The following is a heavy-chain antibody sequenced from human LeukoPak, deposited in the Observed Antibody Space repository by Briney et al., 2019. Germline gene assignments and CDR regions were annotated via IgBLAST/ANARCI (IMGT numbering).Heavy chain of an antibody. D-gene: IGHD1-26*01. CDR2: TYYRSKWYY. J-gene: IGHJ4*02. CDR3: VRDPVGGSTIFDC. V-gene: IGHV6-1*01. Sequence: SQTLSLTCVISGDSVSSNSAAWNWIRQSPSRGLEWLGRTYYRSKWYYDYSVAVKSRVTINPDTSKNQFSLQFSSVTPEDTAVYYCVRDPVGGSTIFDCWGQGTLVTVSS. CDR1: GDSVSSNSAA.